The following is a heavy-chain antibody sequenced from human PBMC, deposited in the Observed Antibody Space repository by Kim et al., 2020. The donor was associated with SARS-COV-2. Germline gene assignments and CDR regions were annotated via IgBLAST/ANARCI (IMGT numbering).Heavy chain of an antibody. D-gene: IGHD3-10*01. CDR2: FSRNSDYI. Sequence: GGSLRLSCAASEFTFSRYSMNWVRQAPGKGLEWVSTFSRNSDYIYYADSVEGRFTISRDNAKNSLYLQMNSLRADDTAMYYCARDLSLGRPGGFDYWGQG. CDR3: ARDLSLGRPGGFDY. J-gene: IGHJ4*02. V-gene: IGHV3-21*01. CDR1: EFTFSRYS.